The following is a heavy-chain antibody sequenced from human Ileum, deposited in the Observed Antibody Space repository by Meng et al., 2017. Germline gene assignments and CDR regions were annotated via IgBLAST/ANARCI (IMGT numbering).Heavy chain of an antibody. Sequence: GESLKISCAASGFTFTSQSMSWVRQTPGKGLEWVSVISGSGGSTFYADSVKGRFTISRDNSKNTVYLQMDSLRAEDTAVYYCASSPRDGSSSRLYLVSDYWGQGTMVTVSS. CDR1: GFTFTSQS. J-gene: IGHJ4*02. CDR3: ASSPRDGSSSRLYLVSDY. CDR2: ISGSGGST. V-gene: IGHV3-23*01. D-gene: IGHD2-2*01.